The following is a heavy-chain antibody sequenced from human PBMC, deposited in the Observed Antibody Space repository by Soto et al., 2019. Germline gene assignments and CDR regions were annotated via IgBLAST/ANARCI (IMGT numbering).Heavy chain of an antibody. J-gene: IGHJ6*02. CDR1: GGSFSGYY. Sequence: SETLSLTCAVYGGSFSGYYWSWIRQPPGKGLEWIGEINHSGSTNYNPSLKSRVTISVDTSKNQFSLKLSSVTAADTAVYYCARVRAAGGVPSRYYYYYGMYVWGQGTTVTVSS. CDR2: INHSGST. CDR3: ARVRAAGGVPSRYYYYYGMYV. D-gene: IGHD6-13*01. V-gene: IGHV4-34*01.